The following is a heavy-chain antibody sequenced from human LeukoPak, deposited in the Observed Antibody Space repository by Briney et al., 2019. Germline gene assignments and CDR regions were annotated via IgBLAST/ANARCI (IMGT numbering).Heavy chain of an antibody. Sequence: PGGSLRLSCAASGFTFSDYYMSWIRQAPGKGLEWVSYISSSSSYTNYADSVKGRFTISRDKSKNTLYLQMNSLRAEDTAVYYCARGDDVFDIWGQGTMVTVSS. CDR1: GFTFSDYY. CDR3: ARGDDVFDI. V-gene: IGHV3-11*05. J-gene: IGHJ3*02. CDR2: ISSSSSYT.